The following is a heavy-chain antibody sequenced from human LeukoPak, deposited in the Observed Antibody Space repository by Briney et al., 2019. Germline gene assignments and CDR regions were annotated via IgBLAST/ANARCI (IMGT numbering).Heavy chain of an antibody. D-gene: IGHD1-14*01. CDR2: IRYDGNIK. V-gene: IGHV3-30*02. J-gene: IGHJ4*02. Sequence: GGSLRLSCAASGFTFSSAWMSWVRQSPGKGLEWVAFIRYDGNIKFYADSMKGRFTISRDNSKNTLYLHINSLRPEDTALYYCVKDNPLDYWGQGTLVIVSS. CDR3: VKDNPLDY. CDR1: GFTFSSAW.